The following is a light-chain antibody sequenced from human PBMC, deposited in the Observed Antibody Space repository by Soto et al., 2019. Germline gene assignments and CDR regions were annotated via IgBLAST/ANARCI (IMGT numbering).Light chain of an antibody. CDR3: QQYGSSTT. CDR1: QSVPSNY. Sequence: EIVLTQSPGTLSLSPGDRATLSCRASQSVPSNYVAWYQQKSGQAPRPLMFGASIRAAGVPDRFSGSGSWTDFTLTISRLEPEDFAVYHCQQYGSSTTFGQGTKVEI. V-gene: IGKV3-20*01. J-gene: IGKJ1*01. CDR2: GAS.